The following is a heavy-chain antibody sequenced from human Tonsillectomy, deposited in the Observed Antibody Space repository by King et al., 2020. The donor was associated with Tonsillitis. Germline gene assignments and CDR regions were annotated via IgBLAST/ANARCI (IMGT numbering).Heavy chain of an antibody. CDR1: GFAFSSYW. J-gene: IGHJ4*02. D-gene: IGHD6-25*01. CDR3: TRDPSSAWLNS. CDR2: IKQDGSEK. Sequence: VQLVESGGGLVQPGGSLRLSCAASGFAFSSYWMSWVRQAPGKGLEWVANIKQDGSEKYYVDSVKGRFTISRDNTKNSLFLQMNSLRAEDTALYYCTRDPSSAWLNSWGQGTLVTVSS. V-gene: IGHV3-7*03.